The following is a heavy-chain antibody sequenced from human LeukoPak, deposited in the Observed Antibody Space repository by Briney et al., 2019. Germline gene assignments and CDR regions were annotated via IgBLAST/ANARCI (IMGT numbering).Heavy chain of an antibody. CDR2: ISSSSSYI. Sequence: GGSLRLSCAASGFTFSSYSMNWVRQAPGKGLEWVSSISSSSSYIYYADSVKGRFTISRDNAQNSLYLQMNSLRAEDTAVYYCASRCTSTSCWGIDYWGQGTLVTVSS. CDR3: ASRCTSTSCWGIDY. D-gene: IGHD2-2*01. J-gene: IGHJ4*02. CDR1: GFTFSSYS. V-gene: IGHV3-21*01.